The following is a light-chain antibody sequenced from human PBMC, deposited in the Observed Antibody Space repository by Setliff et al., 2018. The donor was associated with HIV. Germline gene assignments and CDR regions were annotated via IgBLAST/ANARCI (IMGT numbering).Light chain of an antibody. CDR3: YSYTSSDTDV. Sequence: QSALTQPPSVSGSPGQSVTISCTGTSGDVGAYNRVSWYQQAPGTAPKVIIYEVTNRPSGVPDRFSGSKSGNTASLTISGLQAEDEADYYCYSYTSSDTDVFGTGTKVTVL. V-gene: IGLV2-18*02. CDR2: EVT. CDR1: SGDVGAYNR. J-gene: IGLJ1*01.